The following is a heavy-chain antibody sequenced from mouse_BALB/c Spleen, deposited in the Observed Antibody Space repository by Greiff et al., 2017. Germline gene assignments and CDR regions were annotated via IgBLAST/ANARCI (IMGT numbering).Heavy chain of an antibody. D-gene: IGHD1-1*01. Sequence: EVMLVESGGGLVKPGGSLKLSCAASGFTFSSYAMSWVRQSPEKRLEWVAEISSGGSYTYYPDTVTGRFTISRDNAKNTLYLEMSSLRSEDTAMYYCARPYYGSSSFAYWGQGTLVTVSA. CDR3: ARPYYGSSSFAY. CDR2: ISSGGSYT. V-gene: IGHV5-9-4*01. CDR1: GFTFSSYA. J-gene: IGHJ3*01.